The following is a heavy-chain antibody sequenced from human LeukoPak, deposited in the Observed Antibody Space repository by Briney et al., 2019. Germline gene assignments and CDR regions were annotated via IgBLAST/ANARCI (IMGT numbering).Heavy chain of an antibody. Sequence: GGSLRLSCAASGFTFDDYAMHWVRHAPGKGLEWVSGISWNSGSIGYADSVKGRFTISRDNAKNSLYLQMNSLRAEDTALYYCAKGRGDYYYYYMDVWGKGTTVTISS. CDR3: AKGRGDYYYYYMDV. CDR2: ISWNSGSI. CDR1: GFTFDDYA. D-gene: IGHD2-21*01. J-gene: IGHJ6*03. V-gene: IGHV3-9*01.